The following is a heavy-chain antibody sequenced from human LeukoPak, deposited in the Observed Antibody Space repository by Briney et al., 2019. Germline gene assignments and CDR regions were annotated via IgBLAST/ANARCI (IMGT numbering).Heavy chain of an antibody. CDR1: GFIFSNYG. CDR3: VKDNPLDY. V-gene: IGHV3-30*02. J-gene: IGHJ4*02. CDR2: MRYDGNNK. Sequence: GGSLRLSCGASGFIFSNYGMLWVRQAPGKGLDWVAFMRYDGNNKLYADSVKGRFTISRDNSKNTLYLHINSLRAEDTAVYYCVKDNPLDYWGQGTLVIVSS.